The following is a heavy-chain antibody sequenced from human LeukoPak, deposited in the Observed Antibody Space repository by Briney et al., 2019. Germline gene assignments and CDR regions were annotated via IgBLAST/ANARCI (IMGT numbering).Heavy chain of an antibody. D-gene: IGHD3-22*01. CDR1: GFTFSSYA. CDR2: ISGSGGST. CDR3: AKDHMQDPYYYDSSGLGELDAFDI. V-gene: IGHV3-23*01. Sequence: GGSLRLSCAASGFTFSSYAMSWVRQAPGKGLEWVSAISGSGGSTYYADSVKGRFTISRDNSKNTLYLQMNSLRAEDTAVYYCAKDHMQDPYYYDSSGLGELDAFDIWGQGTMVTVSS. J-gene: IGHJ3*02.